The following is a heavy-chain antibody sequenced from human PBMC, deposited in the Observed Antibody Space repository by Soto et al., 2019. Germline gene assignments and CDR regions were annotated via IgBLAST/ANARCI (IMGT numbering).Heavy chain of an antibody. CDR2: ISYDGSNK. V-gene: IGHV3-30*18. CDR3: AKGGYSGYDYGDY. D-gene: IGHD5-12*01. Sequence: QVQLVESGGGVVQPGRSLRLSCAASGFTFSSYGMHWVRQAPGKGLEWVGVISYDGSNKYYADSVKGRFSISRDKSRNTLYLQMNSLRAEDMAVYYCAKGGYSGYDYGDYWGQGTLVTVSS. CDR1: GFTFSSYG. J-gene: IGHJ4*02.